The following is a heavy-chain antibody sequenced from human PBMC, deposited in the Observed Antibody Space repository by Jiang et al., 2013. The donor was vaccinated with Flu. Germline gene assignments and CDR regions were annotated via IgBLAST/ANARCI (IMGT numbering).Heavy chain of an antibody. V-gene: IGHV4-61*02. D-gene: IGHD3-10*01. Sequence: GLVKPSQTLSLTCTVSGGSISSNSYCWSWIRQSAAKGLEWIGRIYTSGSTNYNPSLKSRVTISIDTSKNQFSLMLSSVTAADTAVYYCARRTDAGSYNYFDYWGLGTLVTVSS. CDR1: GGSISSNSYC. J-gene: IGHJ4*02. CDR3: ARRTDAGSYNYFDY. CDR2: IYTSGST.